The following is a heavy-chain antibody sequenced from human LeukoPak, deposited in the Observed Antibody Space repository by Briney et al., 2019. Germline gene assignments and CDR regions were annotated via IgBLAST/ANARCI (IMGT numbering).Heavy chain of an antibody. CDR1: GGTFSSYA. V-gene: IGHV1-69*06. D-gene: IGHD2-15*01. J-gene: IGHJ6*03. CDR2: IIPIFGTT. CDR3: ATYTRYCSGGSCYSWPYYYYMDV. Sequence: SVKVSCKASGGTFSSYAISWVRQAPGQGLEWMGGIIPIFGTTNYAQKFQDRVTITADKSTSTAYMELSSLRSEDTAVYYCATYTRYCSGGSCYSWPYYYYMDVWGKGTTVTISS.